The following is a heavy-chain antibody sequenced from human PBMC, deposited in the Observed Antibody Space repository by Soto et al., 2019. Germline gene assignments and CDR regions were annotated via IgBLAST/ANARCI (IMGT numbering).Heavy chain of an antibody. D-gene: IGHD6-19*01. CDR2: INAGNGNT. CDR1: GYTFPSYA. CDR3: SRGVGGWYYCDY. J-gene: IGHJ4*02. V-gene: IGHV1-3*01. Sequence: QVPLVQSGAEVKKPGASVKVSCKASGYTFPSYAIHWVRQAPGQRLEWMGWINAGNGNTKYSQKFQGRVPINRDTTAGSAYMELSSLRSEDTAVYYCSRGVGGWYYCDYGGQGTRVTVSS.